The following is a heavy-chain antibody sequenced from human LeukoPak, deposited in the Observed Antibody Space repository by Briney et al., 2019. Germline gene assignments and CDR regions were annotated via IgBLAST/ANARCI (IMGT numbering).Heavy chain of an antibody. Sequence: GASVKVSCKASGGTFSSYAISCVRQAPGQGLEWMGRIIPILGIANYAQKFQGRVTITADKSTSTAYMELSSLRSEDTAVYYCARESEGSGSYSDYWGQGTLVTVSS. CDR2: IIPILGIA. CDR3: ARESEGSGSYSDY. D-gene: IGHD3-10*01. J-gene: IGHJ4*02. V-gene: IGHV1-69*04. CDR1: GGTFSSYA.